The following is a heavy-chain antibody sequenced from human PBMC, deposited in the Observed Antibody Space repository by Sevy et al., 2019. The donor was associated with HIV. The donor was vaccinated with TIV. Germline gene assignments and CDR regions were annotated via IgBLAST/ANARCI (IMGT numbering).Heavy chain of an antibody. CDR2: VYPGDSDA. J-gene: IGHJ4*02. V-gene: IGHV5-51*01. D-gene: IGHD4-4*01. Sequence: GESLKISCKGSGYSFMTYWIGWVRQMPGKGLEWMGIVYPGDSDARYSPSFQGRVTMSADNSINTAYLQWRSLQASDTAIYFCAGLSAGRNYIPPVFQFWGQGTLVTVSS. CDR3: AGLSAGRNYIPPVFQF. CDR1: GYSFMTYW.